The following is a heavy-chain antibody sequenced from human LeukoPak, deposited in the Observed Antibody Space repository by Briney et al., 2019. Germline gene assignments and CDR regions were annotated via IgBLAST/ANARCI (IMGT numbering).Heavy chain of an antibody. CDR1: GYTFTSYG. J-gene: IGHJ5*02. D-gene: IGHD6-19*01. CDR2: MNPNSGNT. CDR3: ARGEQQWLVQEFDP. V-gene: IGHV1-8*02. Sequence: ASVKVSCKASGYTFTSYGINWVRQATGQGLEWMGWMNPNSGNTGYAQKFQGRVTMTRNTSISTAYMELSSLRSEDTAVYYCARGEQQWLVQEFDPWGQGTLVTVSS.